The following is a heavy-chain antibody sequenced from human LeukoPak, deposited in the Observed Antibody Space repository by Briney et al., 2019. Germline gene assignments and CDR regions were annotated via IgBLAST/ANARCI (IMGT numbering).Heavy chain of an antibody. CDR2: ISGSGGST. V-gene: IGHV3-23*01. CDR3: AKAGRSFVVVEAAAFDP. J-gene: IGHJ5*02. CDR1: GFTFSSYA. D-gene: IGHD2-15*01. Sequence: GGSLRLSCAASGFTFSSYAMSWVRQAPGKGLEWVSGISGSGGSTYYADSVKGRFTISRDNSKNTLYLQMNSLRAEDTAVYYCAKAGRSFVVVEAAAFDPWGQGTLVTVSS.